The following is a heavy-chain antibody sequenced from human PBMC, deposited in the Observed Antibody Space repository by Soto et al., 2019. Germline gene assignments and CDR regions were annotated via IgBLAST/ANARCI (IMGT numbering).Heavy chain of an antibody. CDR3: ASGKGVDGSHYLDN. CDR1: GFSLSRYG. V-gene: IGHV3-33*01. CDR2: LWSDGIKT. J-gene: IGHJ4*02. Sequence: PGGSLRLTCTASGFSLSRYGLHWVRQAPGKGLEWVAGLWSDGIKTSYTYSVKGRFTISRDTSKNMLYLQMNSLGAEATAVYYCASGKGVDGSHYLDNWGQGTLVTVSS. D-gene: IGHD1-26*01.